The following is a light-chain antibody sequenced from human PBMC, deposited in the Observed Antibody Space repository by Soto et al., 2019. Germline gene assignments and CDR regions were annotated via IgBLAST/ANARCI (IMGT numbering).Light chain of an antibody. J-gene: IGKJ1*01. CDR1: QSVSNNY. CDR3: QQYGNSPET. V-gene: IGKV3-20*01. CDR2: GAS. Sequence: EVVLTQSPGTLSLSPGERATLSCRASQSVSNNYLAWYQQKPGQAPRLLIYGASNRATGIPDRFSGSGSGTDFSLTISRLEPEDFAVYYCQQYGNSPETFGQGTKVDIK.